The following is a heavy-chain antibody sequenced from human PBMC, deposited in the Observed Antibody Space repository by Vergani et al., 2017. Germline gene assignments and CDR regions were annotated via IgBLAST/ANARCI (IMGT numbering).Heavy chain of an antibody. CDR1: GGSISSGGYY. V-gene: IGHV4-31*03. J-gene: IGHJ4*02. Sequence: QVQLQESGPGLVKPSQTLSLTCTVSGGSISSGGYYWSWIRQHPGKGLEWIGYIYYSGSTYYNPSLKSRVTISVDTSKNQFSLKLSSVTAADTAVYYCARGAKGGVMGWLRSHFDYWGQGTLVTVSS. CDR2: IYYSGST. CDR3: ARGAKGGVMGWLRSHFDY. D-gene: IGHD5-12*01.